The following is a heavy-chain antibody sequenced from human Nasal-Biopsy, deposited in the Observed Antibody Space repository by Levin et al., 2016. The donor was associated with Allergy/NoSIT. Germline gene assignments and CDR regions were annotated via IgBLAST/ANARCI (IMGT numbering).Heavy chain of an antibody. CDR2: ISKSSSLK. D-gene: IGHD6-13*01. V-gene: IGHV3-21*04. CDR3: GRGYSSRWTPGGYYYDYFGMDV. Sequence: GGSLRLSCVASGFGFNLRTMNWVRQAPGKGLEWIASISKSSSLKYYADSVKGRFTISRDNAKNSLYLQMNSLRDEDTAVYFCGRGYSSRWTPGGYYYDYFGMDVWGQGTTVIVSS. CDR1: GFGFNLRT. J-gene: IGHJ6*02.